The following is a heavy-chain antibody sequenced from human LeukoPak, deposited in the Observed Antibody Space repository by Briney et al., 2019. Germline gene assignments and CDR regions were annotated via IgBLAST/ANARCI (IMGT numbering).Heavy chain of an antibody. CDR1: GFYLIVYR. Sequence: GRSLRRSCAASGFYLIVYRMNWVRHPQRKGLEWLSYLSPSSTPIYYADSVEGRFTGSRDNAKNSLYLQMNSLRDEDTAVYYCATVHCSGGSCYDGSYYGMDVWGQGTTVTVSS. V-gene: IGHV3-48*02. CDR2: LSPSSTPI. CDR3: ATVHCSGGSCYDGSYYGMDV. J-gene: IGHJ6*02. D-gene: IGHD2-15*01.